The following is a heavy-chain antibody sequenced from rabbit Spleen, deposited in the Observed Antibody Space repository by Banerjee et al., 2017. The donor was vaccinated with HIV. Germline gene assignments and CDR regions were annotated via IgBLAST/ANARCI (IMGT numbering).Heavy chain of an antibody. D-gene: IGHD1-1*01. CDR3: ARGRSPGYYQAFNL. CDR2: IHAGNSGNT. V-gene: IGHV1S45*01. Sequence: QEPLAESGGDLVKPEGSLTLTCTASGFSLSDNYVMCWVRQAPGKGLEWIACIHAGNSGNTWYASWAKGRFTISKTSSTVDLKMASLTAADTATYFCARGRSPGYYQAFNLWGQGTLVTVS. CDR1: GFSLSDNYV. J-gene: IGHJ4*01.